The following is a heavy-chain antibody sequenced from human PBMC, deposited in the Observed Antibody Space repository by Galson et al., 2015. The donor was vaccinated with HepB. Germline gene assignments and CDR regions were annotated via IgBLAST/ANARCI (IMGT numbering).Heavy chain of an antibody. D-gene: IGHD6-19*01. J-gene: IGHJ4*02. V-gene: IGHV3-23*01. CDR1: GFTFSSYA. CDR2: ISGSGGST. CDR3: AKDRGAVAGKGRYYFDY. Sequence: SLRLSCAASGFTFSSYAMSWVRQAPGKGLEWVSGISGSGGSTYYADSVKGRFTISRDSSKNTLYLQMNSLRAEDTAVYYCAKDRGAVAGKGRYYFDYWGQGTLVTVSS.